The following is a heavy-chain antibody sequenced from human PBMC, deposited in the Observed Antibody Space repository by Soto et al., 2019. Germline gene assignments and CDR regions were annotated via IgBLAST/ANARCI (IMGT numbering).Heavy chain of an antibody. CDR1: GFTFDDYA. J-gene: IGHJ2*01. V-gene: IGHV3-9*01. D-gene: IGHD3-16*01. CDR2: ISWNSGSI. Sequence: PGGSLRVSCAASGFTFDDYAMHWVRQAPGKGLEWVSGISWNSGSIGYADSVKGRFTISRDNAKNSLYLQMNSLRAEDTALYYCAKDMARGYWYFDLWGRGTLVTVSS. CDR3: AKDMARGYWYFDL.